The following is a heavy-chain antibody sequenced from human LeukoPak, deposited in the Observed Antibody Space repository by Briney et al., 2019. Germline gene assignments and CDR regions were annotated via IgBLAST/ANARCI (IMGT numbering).Heavy chain of an antibody. D-gene: IGHD2-2*01. CDR2: IYPGDSDT. V-gene: IGHV5-51*01. CDR1: GYSFTSYW. CDR3: ARLCTYCSSTSCSSGWFDP. J-gene: IGHJ5*02. Sequence: GESLKISCKGSGYSFTSYWIGWVRQMPGKGLEWMGIIYPGDSDTRYSPSFQGQVTISADKSISTAYLQWSSLKASDTAMYYCARLCTYCSSTSCSSGWFDPWGQGTLVTVSS.